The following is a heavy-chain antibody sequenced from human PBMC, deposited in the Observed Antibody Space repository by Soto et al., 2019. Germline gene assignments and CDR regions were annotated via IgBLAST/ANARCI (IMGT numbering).Heavy chain of an antibody. CDR1: GGTFSSYA. D-gene: IGHD6-13*01. V-gene: IGHV1-69*01. CDR3: AGRGIAAAGIGLEFVGRFDP. CDR2: IIPIFGTA. J-gene: IGHJ5*02. Sequence: QVQLVQSGAEVKKPGSSVKVSCKASGGTFSSYAISWVRQAPGQGLEWMGGIIPIFGTANYAQKFQGRVTITADESTSTAYMELSSLRSEDTAVYYCAGRGIAAAGIGLEFVGRFDPWGQGTLVTVSS.